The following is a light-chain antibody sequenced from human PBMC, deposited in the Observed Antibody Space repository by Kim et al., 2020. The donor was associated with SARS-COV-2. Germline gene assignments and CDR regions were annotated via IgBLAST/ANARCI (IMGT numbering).Light chain of an antibody. CDR2: WAS. CDR1: QSVLYSSNNKNC. J-gene: IGKJ1*01. CDR3: QQYYSTHPT. V-gene: IGKV4-1*01. Sequence: DIVMTQSPDSLAVSLGERATINCKSSQSVLYSSNNKNCLAWYQQKPGQPPKLLIYWASARESGVPDRFSGSGSGTDFTLTISSLQAEDVAVYSCQQYYSTHPTFGQGTKVDIK.